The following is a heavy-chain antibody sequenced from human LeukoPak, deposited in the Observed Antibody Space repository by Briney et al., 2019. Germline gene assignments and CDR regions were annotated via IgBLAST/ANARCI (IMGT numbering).Heavy chain of an antibody. D-gene: IGHD3-10*01. CDR2: INHSGST. CDR3: GYRYGSGSYVFWFDP. Sequence: PSETLSLTCAVYGGSFSGYYWSWIRQPPGKGLEWIGEINHSGSTNYNPSLKSRVTISVDTSKNQFSLKLSSVTAADTAVYYSGYRYGSGSYVFWFDPWGQGTLVTVSS. J-gene: IGHJ5*02. V-gene: IGHV4-34*01. CDR1: GGSFSGYY.